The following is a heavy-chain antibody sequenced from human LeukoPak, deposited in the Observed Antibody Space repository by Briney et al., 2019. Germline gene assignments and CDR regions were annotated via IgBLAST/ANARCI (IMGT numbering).Heavy chain of an antibody. V-gene: IGHV3-15*01. D-gene: IGHD2-8*01. Sequence: PGGSLRLSCAASGFTFSNAWMSWVRQAPGKGLEWVGRIKSKTDGGTTDYAAPVKGRFTISRDDSKNTLYLQMNSLKTEDTAVYYCTTDRSGYCTNGVCYPFDYWGQGTLVTVSS. J-gene: IGHJ4*02. CDR2: IKSKTDGGTT. CDR3: TTDRSGYCTNGVCYPFDY. CDR1: GFTFSNAW.